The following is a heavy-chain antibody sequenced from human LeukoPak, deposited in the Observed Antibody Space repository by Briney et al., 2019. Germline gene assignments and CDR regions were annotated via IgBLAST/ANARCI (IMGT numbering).Heavy chain of an antibody. J-gene: IGHJ6*03. V-gene: IGHV1-2*02. CDR1: GYTFTGYY. D-gene: IGHD6-6*01. CDR3: ARVPPPYSSSSRGLYYMDV. CDR2: INPNSGGT. Sequence: ASVKVSCKASGYTFTGYYMHWVRQAPGQGLEWMGWINPNSGGTNYAQKFQGRVTMTRDTSISTAYMELSRLRSDDTAVYYCARVPPPYSSSSRGLYYMDVWGKGTTVTVSS.